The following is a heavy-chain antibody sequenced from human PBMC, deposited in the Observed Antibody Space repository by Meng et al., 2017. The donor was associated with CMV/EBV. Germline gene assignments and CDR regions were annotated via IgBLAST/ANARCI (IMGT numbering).Heavy chain of an antibody. CDR3: ARVGETIFGVVTHLDH. CDR2: INPNSGDA. D-gene: IGHD3-3*01. Sequence: ASVKVSCKASEYTLTGYSMHWVRQAPGQGLEWMGWINPNSGDAHYAQKFQGRVTMTRDTSISTAYMEVSSLRSDDTAVYYCARVGETIFGVVTHLDHWGQGTLVTVSS. V-gene: IGHV1-2*02. J-gene: IGHJ4*02. CDR1: EYTLTGYS.